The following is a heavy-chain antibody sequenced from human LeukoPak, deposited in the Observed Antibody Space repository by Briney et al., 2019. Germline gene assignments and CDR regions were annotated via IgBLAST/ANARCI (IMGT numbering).Heavy chain of an antibody. D-gene: IGHD3-3*01. J-gene: IGHJ6*02. CDR3: ARTLLEWLPYYGMDV. Sequence: ASVKVSCKASGYTFTGYYMHWVRQAPGQGLEWMGWINPNSGGTNYAQKFQSRVTMTRDTSISTAYMDLSRLRSDDTAVYYCARTLLEWLPYYGMDVWGQGTTVTVSS. V-gene: IGHV1-2*02. CDR2: INPNSGGT. CDR1: GYTFTGYY.